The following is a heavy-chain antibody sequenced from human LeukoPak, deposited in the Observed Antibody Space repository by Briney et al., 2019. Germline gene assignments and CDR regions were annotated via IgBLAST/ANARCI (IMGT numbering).Heavy chain of an antibody. J-gene: IGHJ4*02. D-gene: IGHD2-2*01. CDR1: GFTFSSHW. Sequence: PGGSLRLSCAASGFTFSSHWMHWVRQAPGEGLVWVSHIKSDGSNTNYADSVKGRFSVSRDNAKNMLYLQMDSLRAEDTAVYFCARDRGYAIDYWGQGTLVTVSS. V-gene: IGHV3-74*01. CDR2: IKSDGSNT. CDR3: ARDRGYAIDY.